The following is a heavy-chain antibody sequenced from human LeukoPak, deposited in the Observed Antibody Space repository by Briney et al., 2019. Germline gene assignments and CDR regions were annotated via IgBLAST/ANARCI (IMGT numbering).Heavy chain of an antibody. D-gene: IGHD1-7*01. J-gene: IGHJ6*03. CDR2: INDRGTI. CDR3: ARRWNYGRNYYIDV. V-gene: IGHV4-34*01. CDR1: GESFSHYY. Sequence: SETLSLTCAVYGESFSHYYWSWIRQSPRMGVEWLGEINDRGTINYNPFLMSRVTISVDKSKDQFPLKLTSATAAETAVYYCARRWNYGRNYYIDVWGKGATVSVSS.